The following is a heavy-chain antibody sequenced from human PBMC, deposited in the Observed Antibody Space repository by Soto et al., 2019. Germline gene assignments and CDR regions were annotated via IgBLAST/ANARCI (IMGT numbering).Heavy chain of an antibody. CDR3: AHRPLTSSHDHFDY. Sequence: SCPTLVNPTQTLTLTCTFSGFSLSTNAVGVGWIRQPPGKALEWLALIYWNDDKRYNSSLKSRLTITKDTSNNQVVLTMTDMDPADTATYYCAHRPLTSSHDHFDYWGQGTLVTVSS. CDR1: GFSLSTNAVG. J-gene: IGHJ4*02. D-gene: IGHD2-2*01. CDR2: IYWNDDK. V-gene: IGHV2-5*01.